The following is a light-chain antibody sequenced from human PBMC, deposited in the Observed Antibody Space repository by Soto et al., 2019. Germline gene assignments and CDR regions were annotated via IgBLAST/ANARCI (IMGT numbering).Light chain of an antibody. V-gene: IGLV1-44*01. CDR2: SDN. Sequence: QSVLTQPPSASGTPGQRVTISCSGSSSNIGTYRVSWYQHFPGTAPRLLIYSDNQRPSGVPDRFSASKSGASASLAISGLQSEDEASFYCAAWDDSLNGHVFGTGTKVTVL. CDR1: SSNIGTYR. CDR3: AAWDDSLNGHV. J-gene: IGLJ1*01.